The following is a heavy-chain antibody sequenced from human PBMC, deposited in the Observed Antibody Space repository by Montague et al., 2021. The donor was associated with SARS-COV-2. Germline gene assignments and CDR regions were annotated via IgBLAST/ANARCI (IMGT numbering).Heavy chain of an antibody. V-gene: IGHV3-23*01. CDR3: AKRYCSGGSCYSGFDP. CDR1: GFIFSSYA. CDR2: ISGSGGST. J-gene: IGHJ5*02. D-gene: IGHD2-15*01. Sequence: SLRLSCSASGFIFSSYAMSWVRQAPGKGLEWVSAISGSGGSTYYXDSVKGRFTISRDNSKNTLYLQMNSLRAEDTAVYYCAKRYCSGGSCYSGFDPWGQGTLVTVSS.